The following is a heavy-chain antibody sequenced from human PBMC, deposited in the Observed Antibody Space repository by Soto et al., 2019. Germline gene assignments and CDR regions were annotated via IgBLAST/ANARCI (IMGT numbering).Heavy chain of an antibody. CDR1: GFTFSSYG. CDR2: ISYDGSNK. Sequence: VQLVESGGGVVQPGRSLRLSCAASGFTFSSYGMHWVRQAPGKGLEWVAVISYDGSNKYYADSVKGRFTISRDNSKNTLYLQMNSLRAEDTAVYYCAKDKAGGSSSGYYYYYYGMDVWGQGGTVTVSS. CDR3: AKDKAGGSSSGYYYYYYGMDV. V-gene: IGHV3-30*18. D-gene: IGHD6-6*01. J-gene: IGHJ6*02.